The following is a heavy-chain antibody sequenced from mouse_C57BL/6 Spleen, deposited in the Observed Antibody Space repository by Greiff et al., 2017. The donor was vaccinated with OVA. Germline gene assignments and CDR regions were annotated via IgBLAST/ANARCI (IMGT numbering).Heavy chain of an antibody. CDR3: ARDYLRPYWYFDV. J-gene: IGHJ1*03. Sequence: VQLQQSGPELVKPGASVKISCKASGYSFTGYYMNWVKQSPEKSLEWIGEINPSTGGTTYNQKFKAKATLTVDKSSSTAYVQLKSLTSEDSAVSYCARDYLRPYWYFDVWGTGTTVTVSS. V-gene: IGHV1-42*01. D-gene: IGHD3-2*02. CDR2: INPSTGGT. CDR1: GYSFTGYY.